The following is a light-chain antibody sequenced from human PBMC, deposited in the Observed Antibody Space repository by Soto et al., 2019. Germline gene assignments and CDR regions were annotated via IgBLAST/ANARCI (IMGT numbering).Light chain of an antibody. CDR1: QSLLHNDGYNY. CDR2: LGS. J-gene: IGKJ4*01. Sequence: DVVMTQSPLSLPVTPGEPASISCRSSQSLLHNDGYNYLDWFLQRPGQSPQVLIYLGSNRAPGVTDRFSGSGSGTDFTLKISRVEAEDVGVYYCMQALHTPLTFGGGTKVEIK. V-gene: IGKV2-28*01. CDR3: MQALHTPLT.